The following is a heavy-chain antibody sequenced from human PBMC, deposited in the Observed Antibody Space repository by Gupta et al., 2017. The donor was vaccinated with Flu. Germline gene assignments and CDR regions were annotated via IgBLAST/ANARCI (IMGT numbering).Heavy chain of an antibody. V-gene: IGHV3-33*06. CDR2: IWTDGINK. Sequence: VRQAPGRGVEWVAVIWTDGINKYYTDSVRGRFTISRDNSKNTLSLEMSSLRGDDTAVYYCAKERGPFNDFDIWGQGTMVTVSS. CDR3: AKERGPFNDFDI. J-gene: IGHJ3*02. D-gene: IGHD3-10*01.